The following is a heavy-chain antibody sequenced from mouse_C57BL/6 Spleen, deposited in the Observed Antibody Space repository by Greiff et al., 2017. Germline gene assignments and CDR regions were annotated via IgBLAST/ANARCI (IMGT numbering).Heavy chain of an antibody. CDR2: INYDGSST. CDR3: ARGGGYYGSLAY. D-gene: IGHD1-1*01. Sequence: EVKLMESEGGLVQPGSSMKLSCTASGFTFSDYYMAWVRQVPEKGLEWVANINYDGSSTYYLDSLKSRFIISRDNAKNILYLQMSSLKSEDTATYYCARGGGYYGSLAYWGQGTLVTVSA. CDR1: GFTFSDYY. J-gene: IGHJ3*01. V-gene: IGHV5-16*01.